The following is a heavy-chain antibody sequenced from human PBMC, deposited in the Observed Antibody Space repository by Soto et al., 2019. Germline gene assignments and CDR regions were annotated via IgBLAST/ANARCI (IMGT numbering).Heavy chain of an antibody. CDR3: ARDRTVTTPFDY. Sequence: QVQLVESGGGVVQPGRSLRLSCAASGFTFSSYAMHWVRQAPGKGLEWVAVISYDGSNKYYADSVKGRFTISRDNSKNPLYLQMNSLRAEDTAVYYCARDRTVTTPFDYWGQGTLVTVSS. D-gene: IGHD4-17*01. CDR2: ISYDGSNK. CDR1: GFTFSSYA. V-gene: IGHV3-30-3*01. J-gene: IGHJ4*02.